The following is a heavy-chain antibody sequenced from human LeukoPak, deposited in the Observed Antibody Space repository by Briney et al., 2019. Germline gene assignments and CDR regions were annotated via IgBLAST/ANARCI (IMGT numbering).Heavy chain of an antibody. Sequence: GGSLRLSCAASGFTFSDYYMSWIRQAPGKGLEWVSYISSSGSTIYYADSVKGRFTISRDNDKKSLYLQMNSMRAEDTAVYYCAKGYCGRTSCYASLWGQGTLVTVSS. D-gene: IGHD2-2*01. CDR3: AKGYCGRTSCYASL. CDR2: ISSSGSTI. V-gene: IGHV3-11*01. J-gene: IGHJ1*01. CDR1: GFTFSDYY.